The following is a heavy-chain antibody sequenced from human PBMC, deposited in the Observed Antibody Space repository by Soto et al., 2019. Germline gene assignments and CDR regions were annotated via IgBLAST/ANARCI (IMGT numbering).Heavy chain of an antibody. D-gene: IGHD7-27*01. CDR3: ARGPNWGYRFDS. Sequence: GASVKVSCKAPGGTFSGHAISWVRQAPGQGPEWMGGLIPLFGTTQHAQRFQGRLTITADKSTTTAYMELTSLRFEDTAIYYCARGPNWGYRFDSWGQGTLVTVSS. CDR1: GGTFSGHA. V-gene: IGHV1-69*06. J-gene: IGHJ4*02. CDR2: LIPLFGTT.